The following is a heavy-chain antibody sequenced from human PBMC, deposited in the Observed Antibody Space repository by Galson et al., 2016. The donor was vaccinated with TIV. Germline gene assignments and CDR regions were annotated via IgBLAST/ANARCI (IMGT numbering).Heavy chain of an antibody. J-gene: IGHJ4*02. V-gene: IGHV1-8*01. CDR1: GYTFTSFD. Sequence: SVKVSCKASGYTFTSFDISWIRQAPGQGLEWMGWMSPANGNTGYAQKFRGRITMTRHPSTTTVYMEVSGLTSEDTAVYYCARGHYYHTSGYSFDFWGQGTLVTVSS. CDR2: MSPANGNT. CDR3: ARGHYYHTSGYSFDF. D-gene: IGHD3-22*01.